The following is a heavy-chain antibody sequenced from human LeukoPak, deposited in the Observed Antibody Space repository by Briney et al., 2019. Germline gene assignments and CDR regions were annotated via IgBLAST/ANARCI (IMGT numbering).Heavy chain of an antibody. Sequence: ASETLSLTCAVSGVSISSGGYSWSWIRQPPGKGLEWIGYIYHSGNTYYNPSHKSRVTISVDGSKKQFSLKLTSVTAADTAVYYCARGALNYGGSSYFDYWGQGTLVTVSS. J-gene: IGHJ4*02. V-gene: IGHV4-30-2*01. CDR3: ARGALNYGGSSYFDY. CDR1: GVSISSGGYS. CDR2: IYHSGNT. D-gene: IGHD4-23*01.